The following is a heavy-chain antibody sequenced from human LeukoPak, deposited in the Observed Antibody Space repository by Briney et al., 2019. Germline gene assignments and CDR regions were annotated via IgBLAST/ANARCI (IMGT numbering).Heavy chain of an antibody. CDR3: ARSGIGRAFDI. D-gene: IGHD3-10*01. CDR1: AFSINNFW. J-gene: IGHJ3*02. V-gene: IGHV3-74*03. Sequence: PGGSLRLSCAASAFSINNFWMHWVRQGPGKGLAWVSRINKDATITTYADSVKGRFTVSRDNVKNMVYLDMNGLRGDDTAVYYCARSGIGRAFDIWGQGATVTVSS. CDR2: INKDATIT.